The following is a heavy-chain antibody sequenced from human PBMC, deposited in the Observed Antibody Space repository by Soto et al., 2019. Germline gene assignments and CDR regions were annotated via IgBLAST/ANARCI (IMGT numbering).Heavy chain of an antibody. V-gene: IGHV4-59*01. D-gene: IGHD5-18*01. J-gene: IGHJ6*02. CDR3: ARENSSLPRYYGMDV. CDR1: GGSISSYY. CDR2: IYYSGST. Sequence: PSETLSLTCTVSGGSISSYYWSWIRQPPGKGLEWIGYIYYSGSTNYNPSLKSRVTISVDTSKNQFSLKLSSVTAADTAVYYCARENSSLPRYYGMDVWGQGTTVTFSS.